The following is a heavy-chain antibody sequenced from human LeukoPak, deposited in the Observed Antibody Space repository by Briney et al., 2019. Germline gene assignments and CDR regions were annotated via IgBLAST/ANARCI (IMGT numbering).Heavy chain of an antibody. J-gene: IGHJ6*03. CDR2: INHSGST. V-gene: IGHV4-34*01. Sequence: PSETLSLTCAVYGGSFSGYYWSWIRQPPGKGLEWIGEINHSGSTNYNPSLKSRVTISVDTSTNQFSLKLSSVTAADTAVYYCARRAAGTYYYYYMDVWGKGTTVTVSS. D-gene: IGHD6-13*01. CDR1: GGSFSGYY. CDR3: ARRAAGTYYYYYMDV.